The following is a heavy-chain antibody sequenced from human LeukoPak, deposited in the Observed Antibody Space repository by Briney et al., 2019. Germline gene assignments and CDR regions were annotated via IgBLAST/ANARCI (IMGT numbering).Heavy chain of an antibody. V-gene: IGHV3-64*01. D-gene: IGHD7-27*01. CDR2: ISTNGGPT. CDR1: GFTFSSYA. CDR3: ARDLTGTYSFDY. J-gene: IGHJ4*02. Sequence: PGGSLRLSCAASGFTFSSYAMHWVRQAPGKGLEYVSTISTNGGPTYYAISVKGRFTISRDNSKNMLYLQMGSLRAEDVAVYFCARDLTGTYSFDYWGQGTLVTVSS.